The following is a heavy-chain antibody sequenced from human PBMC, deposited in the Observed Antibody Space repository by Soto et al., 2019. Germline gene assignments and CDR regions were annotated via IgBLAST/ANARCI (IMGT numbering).Heavy chain of an antibody. Sequence: QLQLQESGSGLVKPSQTLSLTCAVSGGSISSGGYSWSWLRQPPGKGLALIGYVYHSGNPYYNPSLTGRVTISLDRSKNQLCLDLGSVTAAYTAVYYCARLAFVKRIFDYWGQGTLVTVSS. CDR3: ARLAFVKRIFDY. V-gene: IGHV4-30-2*01. CDR1: GGSISSGGYS. D-gene: IGHD2-15*01. J-gene: IGHJ4*02. CDR2: VYHSGNP.